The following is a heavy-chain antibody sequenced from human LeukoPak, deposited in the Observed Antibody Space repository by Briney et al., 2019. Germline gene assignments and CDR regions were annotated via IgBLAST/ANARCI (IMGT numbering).Heavy chain of an antibody. CDR2: IYTSGST. J-gene: IGHJ3*02. CDR3: ARDGGWYHYGSGSYEGAFDI. V-gene: IGHV4-61*02. Sequence: SETLSLTCTVSGGSISSGSYYGRWIRQPAGKGLGWIERIYTSGSTNYNPSLKSRVTISVDTSKNQFSLKLSSVTAADTAVYYCARDGGWYHYGSGSYEGAFDIWGQGTMVTVSS. D-gene: IGHD3-10*01. CDR1: GGSISSGSYY.